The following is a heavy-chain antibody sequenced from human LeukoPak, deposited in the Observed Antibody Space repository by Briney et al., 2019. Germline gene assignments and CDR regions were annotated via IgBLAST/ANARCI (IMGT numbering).Heavy chain of an antibody. CDR1: GGSISSSNW. V-gene: IGHV4-4*02. D-gene: IGHD3-16*02. Sequence: PSGTLSLTCAVSGGSISSSNWWSWVRQPPGKGLEWIGEIYHSGSTNYNPSLKSRVTISVDKSKNQFSLKLSSVTAADTAVYYCASSYYDYVWGSYRYTDYYYYMDVWGKGTTVTVSS. CDR3: ASSYYDYVWGSYRYTDYYYYMDV. CDR2: IYHSGST. J-gene: IGHJ6*03.